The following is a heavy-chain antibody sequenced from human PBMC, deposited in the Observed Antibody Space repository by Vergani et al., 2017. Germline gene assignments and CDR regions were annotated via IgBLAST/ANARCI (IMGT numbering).Heavy chain of an antibody. CDR3: VRTEYCTGIACNTRFDS. J-gene: IGHJ5*01. CDR2: IDEYGNRA. D-gene: IGHD2-8*02. V-gene: IGHV3-74*02. Sequence: EVQLVESGGGIVKPGGSLRLSCVASGFSFNTYWMHWVRQVPGKGLMWVARIDEYGNRATYGDFETGRFTISSDNAKNTVFLQMNNLRADDAGVYYCVRTEYCTGIACNTRFDSWGQGALVTVSS. CDR1: GFSFNTYW.